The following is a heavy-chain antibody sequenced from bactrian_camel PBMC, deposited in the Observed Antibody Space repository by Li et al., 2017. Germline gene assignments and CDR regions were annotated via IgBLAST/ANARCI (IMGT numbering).Heavy chain of an antibody. CDR1: GYSDCRYD. V-gene: IGHV3S55*01. Sequence: QLVESGGASVQAGDSLTLSCAASGYSDCRYDMSWYRQRPGKEREFVSKVDRDGDTTYAASVKGRFAISHDNAKRTPYLQMNNLKPEDTAMYYCVADCELRYGHFDFEIGSRGQGTQVTVS. CDR3: VADCELRYGHFDFEIGS. D-gene: IGHD1*01. CDR2: VDRDGDT. J-gene: IGHJ4*01.